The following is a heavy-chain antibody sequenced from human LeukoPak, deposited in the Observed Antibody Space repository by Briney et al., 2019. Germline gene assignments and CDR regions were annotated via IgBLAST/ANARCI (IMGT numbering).Heavy chain of an antibody. CDR3: AREPSTYYYDSSGLGVDY. CDR1: GFTFSSYA. J-gene: IGHJ4*02. V-gene: IGHV3-23*01. Sequence: GGSLRLSCAASGFTFSSYAMSWVRQAPGKGLEWVSAISGSGGSTYYADSVKGRFTISRDNSKNTLYLQMNSLRAEDTAVYYCAREPSTYYYDSSGLGVDYWGQGTLVTVSS. D-gene: IGHD3-22*01. CDR2: ISGSGGST.